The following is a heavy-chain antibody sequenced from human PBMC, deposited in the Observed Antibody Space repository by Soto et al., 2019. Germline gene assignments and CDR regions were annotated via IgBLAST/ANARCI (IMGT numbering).Heavy chain of an antibody. CDR3: ARGGSVKEMATSYPGYFQH. J-gene: IGHJ1*01. Sequence: QVQLVQSAAEVKKPGSSVKVSCKASGGTFSSYTISWVRQAPGQGLEWMGRIIPILGIANYAQKFQGRVTITADKSTSTAYMELSSLRSEDTAVYYCARGGSVKEMATSYPGYFQHWGQGTLVTVSS. V-gene: IGHV1-69*02. D-gene: IGHD5-12*01. CDR1: GGTFSSYT. CDR2: IIPILGIA.